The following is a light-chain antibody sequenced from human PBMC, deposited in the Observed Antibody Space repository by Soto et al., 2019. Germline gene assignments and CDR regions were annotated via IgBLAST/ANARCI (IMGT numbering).Light chain of an antibody. Sequence: QSVLTQPPSASGTPGQRVTISCSGSSSNIGSNTVNWYQQLPGTAPKLLIYSNNQRPSGVPDRFSGSKSGTSASLAISGLQSEDEADYYGAAWDDSLAHVVFGGGTKLTVL. CDR1: SSNIGSNT. CDR3: AAWDDSLAHVV. J-gene: IGLJ2*01. CDR2: SNN. V-gene: IGLV1-44*01.